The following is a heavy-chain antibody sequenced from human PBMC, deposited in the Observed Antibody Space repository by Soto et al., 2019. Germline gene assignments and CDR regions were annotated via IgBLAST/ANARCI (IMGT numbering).Heavy chain of an antibody. D-gene: IGHD4-17*01. Sequence: SETLSLTCAVYGGSFSGYYWSWIRQPPGKGLEWIGEINHSGSTNYNPSLKSRVTISVDTSKNQFSLKLSSVTAADTAVYYCARGSMPTVTFRWFDPWGQGTLVTVSS. CDR3: ARGSMPTVTFRWFDP. CDR1: GGSFSGYY. CDR2: INHSGST. J-gene: IGHJ5*02. V-gene: IGHV4-34*01.